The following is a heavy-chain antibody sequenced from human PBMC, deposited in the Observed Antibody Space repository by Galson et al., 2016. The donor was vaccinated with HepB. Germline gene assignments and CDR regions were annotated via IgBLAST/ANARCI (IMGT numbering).Heavy chain of an antibody. D-gene: IGHD6-6*01. CDR1: GFTFSTYS. Sequence: SLRLSCAASGFTFSTYSPNWVRQRPGKALEWLSHLSSRFGTIFYAASVKGRFTSSRDNGKNSVVLQLNGLRDDATALYYCARGLEQPVGHFDVWGQGTLVTVSS. J-gene: IGHJ4*02. CDR2: LSSRFGTI. CDR3: ARGLEQPVGHFDV. V-gene: IGHV3-48*02.